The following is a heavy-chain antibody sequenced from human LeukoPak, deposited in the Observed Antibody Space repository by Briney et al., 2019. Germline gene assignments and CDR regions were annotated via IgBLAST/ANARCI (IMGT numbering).Heavy chain of an antibody. CDR2: ITTYNGDK. V-gene: IGHV1-18*01. D-gene: IGHD2-8*01. J-gene: IGHJ4*02. Sequence: ASVKVSCKASGYTLSGYGISRLRQAPGQGLEWVGWITTYNGDKKYSEKFQGRITMTTDTSTSTYYMELRSLRSDDTAIYYCARDCSNGVCYPRDYWGQGTLVIVST. CDR1: GYTLSGYG. CDR3: ARDCSNGVCYPRDY.